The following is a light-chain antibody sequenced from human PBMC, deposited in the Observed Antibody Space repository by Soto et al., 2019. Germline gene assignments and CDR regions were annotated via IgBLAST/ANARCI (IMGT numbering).Light chain of an antibody. CDR1: SSDVGGYNY. Sequence: QSALTQPASVSVSPGQSITISCTGTSSDVGGYNYVSWYQQHPGKAPQLMIYDVSNRPSGVSNRFSGSKSGNTASLTISGLQAEDEADYYCSSYTSSSTLVVFGGGTKLTVL. CDR2: DVS. J-gene: IGLJ2*01. CDR3: SSYTSSSTLVV. V-gene: IGLV2-14*01.